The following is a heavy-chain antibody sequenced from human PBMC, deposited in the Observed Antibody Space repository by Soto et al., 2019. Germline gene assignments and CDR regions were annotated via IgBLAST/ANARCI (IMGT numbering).Heavy chain of an antibody. V-gene: IGHV4-34*01. CDR3: ARGGGPVGVDY. D-gene: IGHD3-16*01. Sequence: SETLSLTCAVYGGSFSGYYWSWIRQPPGKGLEWIGEINHSGSTNYNPSLKSRVTISVDTSKNQFSLKLSSVTAADTAVYYCARGGGPVGVDYWGQGTLVTVSS. CDR2: INHSGST. CDR1: GGSFSGYY. J-gene: IGHJ4*02.